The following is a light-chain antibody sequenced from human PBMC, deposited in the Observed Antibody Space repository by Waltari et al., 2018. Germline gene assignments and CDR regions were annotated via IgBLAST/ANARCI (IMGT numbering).Light chain of an antibody. CDR1: SSNIESNH. V-gene: IGLV1-47*01. CDR3: GTWDDSLSRPV. Sequence: QSELTQPPSASGTPGQRVTISCSGNSSNIESNHVYWYQQFPGTAPKVLMFKNNQRPSGGSDRFSASKSGASASLAISGLRSDDEADYYCGTWDDSLSRPVFGGGTKLTVL. CDR2: KNN. J-gene: IGLJ3*02.